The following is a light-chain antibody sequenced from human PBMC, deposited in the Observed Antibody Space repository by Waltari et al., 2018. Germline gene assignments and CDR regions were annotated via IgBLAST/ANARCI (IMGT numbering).Light chain of an antibody. CDR3: QTYDTSLSRV. CDR2: RNI. J-gene: IGLJ3*02. V-gene: IGLV1-40*01. Sequence: QSVLTQPPSVSGAPGQRVTISCTGSRSNLGQGYDEHWYQQFPGTAPKLLIYRNIHRPSGVPDRFSGSKSGTSASLVITGLQAEDEADYYCQTYDTSLSRVFGGGTKLTVL. CDR1: RSNLGQGYD.